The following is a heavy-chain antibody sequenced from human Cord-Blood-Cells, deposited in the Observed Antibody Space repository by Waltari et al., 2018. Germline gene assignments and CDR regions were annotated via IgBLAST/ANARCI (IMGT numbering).Heavy chain of an antibody. Sequence: QLQLQESGPGLVKPSETLSLTCTVSGGSISSSSYYWGWIRQPPGKGLEWIGSIYYSGRNYYNPSIKSRVTISVDTSKNQFSLKLSSVTAADTAVYYCATVLDYSNYFDYWGQGTLVTVSS. D-gene: IGHD4-4*01. CDR1: GGSISSSSYY. CDR3: ATVLDYSNYFDY. CDR2: IYYSGRN. V-gene: IGHV4-39*01. J-gene: IGHJ4*02.